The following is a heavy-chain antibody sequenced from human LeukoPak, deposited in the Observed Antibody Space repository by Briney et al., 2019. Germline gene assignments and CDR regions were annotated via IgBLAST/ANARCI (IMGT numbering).Heavy chain of an antibody. J-gene: IGHJ4*02. V-gene: IGHV3-74*01. CDR1: GXTFSSYW. D-gene: IGHD3-22*01. CDR2: INSDGRST. CDR3: VRDGDGSGYYSTGDY. Sequence: PGGSLRLSWAASGXTFSSYWMHWVRQAPGKGLVWVSRINSDGRSTNYADSVKGRFTISRDNAKNTLYLQMNSLRAEDTAVYYCVRDGDGSGYYSTGDYWGQGTLVTVSS.